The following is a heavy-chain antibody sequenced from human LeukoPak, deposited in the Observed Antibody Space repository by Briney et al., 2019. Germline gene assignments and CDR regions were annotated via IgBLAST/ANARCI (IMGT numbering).Heavy chain of an antibody. CDR1: GFTFDDYA. D-gene: IGHD3-3*01. CDR3: AKDIGPDYDFWSRGYMDV. V-gene: IGHV3-43D*04. J-gene: IGHJ6*03. Sequence: QLGGSLRLSCAASGFTFDDYAMHWVRQAPGKGLEWVSLISWDGGSTYYAGSVKGRFTISRDNSKNSLYLQMNSLRAEDTALYYCAKDIGPDYDFWSRGYMDVWGKGTTVTVSS. CDR2: ISWDGGST.